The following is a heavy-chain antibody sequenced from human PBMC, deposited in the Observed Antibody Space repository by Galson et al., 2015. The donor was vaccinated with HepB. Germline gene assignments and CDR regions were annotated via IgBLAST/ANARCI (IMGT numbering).Heavy chain of an antibody. V-gene: IGHV1-18*01. D-gene: IGHD3-10*01. Sequence: QSGAEVKKPGESLRISCKASGYTFTSYGISWVRQAPGQGLEWMGWISAYNGNTNYAQKLQGRVTMTTDTSTSTAYMELRSLRSDDTAVYYCARDLAYGSGSAPFDYWGQGTLVTVSS. CDR3: ARDLAYGSGSAPFDY. CDR2: ISAYNGNT. CDR1: GYTFTSYG. J-gene: IGHJ4*02.